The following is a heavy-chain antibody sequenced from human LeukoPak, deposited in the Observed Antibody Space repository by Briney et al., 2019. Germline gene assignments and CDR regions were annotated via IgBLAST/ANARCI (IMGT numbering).Heavy chain of an antibody. D-gene: IGHD3-3*01. V-gene: IGHV1-8*03. CDR3: SVLRFLEWLKGRKFDP. CDR2: MNPNSGNT. J-gene: IGHJ5*02. Sequence: ASVKVSCKASGYTFTSYDINWVRQATGQGLEWMGWMNPNSGNTGYAQKFQGRVTITRNTSISTAYMKLSSLRSEDTAVYYWSVLRFLEWLKGRKFDPWGQGTLVTVSS. CDR1: GYTFTSYD.